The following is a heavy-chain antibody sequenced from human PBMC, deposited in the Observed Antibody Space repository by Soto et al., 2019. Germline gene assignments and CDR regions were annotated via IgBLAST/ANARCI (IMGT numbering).Heavy chain of an antibody. D-gene: IGHD5-12*01. J-gene: IGHJ5*02. CDR3: ARDLGVATVP. V-gene: IGHV6-1*01. CDR1: GDSVSSNSAA. Sequence: SQTLSLPCAISGDSVSSNSAAWNWIRQSPSRGLEWLGRTYYRSKWYNEYAGSVESRITINPDTSKNQFSLQLNSVTPEDTAVYYCARDLGVATVPWGQGTLVTVSS. CDR2: TYYRSKWYN.